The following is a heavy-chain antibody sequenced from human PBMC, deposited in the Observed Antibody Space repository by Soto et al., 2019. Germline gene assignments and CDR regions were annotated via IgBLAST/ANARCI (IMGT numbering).Heavy chain of an antibody. D-gene: IGHD3-3*01. CDR1: GYTFTNYG. J-gene: IGHJ4*02. CDR2: ISGYNGNT. Sequence: QVQLVQSGVEVKKPGASVKVSCKASGYTFTNYGITWVRQAPGQGLEWLGWISGYNGNTNYAQNFQGRVTMTTDTSTSRAYMDVGSRRYDDTAVYYCARGGRFAVADTDYWGQGTLLTVSS. V-gene: IGHV1-18*01. CDR3: ARGGRFAVADTDY.